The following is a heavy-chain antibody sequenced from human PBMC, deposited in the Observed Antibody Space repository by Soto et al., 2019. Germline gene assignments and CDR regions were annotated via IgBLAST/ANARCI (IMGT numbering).Heavy chain of an antibody. D-gene: IGHD3-9*01. CDR2: ISGSGGST. Sequence: GSLRLSCAASGFTFSSYAMNWVRQAPGKGLECVSTISGSGGSTYYADSVKGRFTISRDNSKNTLYLQMNSLRAEDTALYYCAKCGVNYDILTGYDYYSGMDVWGQGTTVTVSS. CDR1: GFTFSSYA. V-gene: IGHV3-23*01. J-gene: IGHJ6*02. CDR3: AKCGVNYDILTGYDYYSGMDV.